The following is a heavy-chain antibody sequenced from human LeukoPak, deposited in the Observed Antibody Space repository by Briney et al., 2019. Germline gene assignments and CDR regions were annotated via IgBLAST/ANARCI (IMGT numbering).Heavy chain of an antibody. J-gene: IGHJ4*02. D-gene: IGHD3-9*01. CDR2: ISGDGGST. V-gene: IGHV3-43*02. CDR1: GFTFDDYA. CDR3: AAEYYDILTGYS. Sequence: HTGGSLRLSCAAPGFTFDDYAMRWVRQAPGKGLEWVSLISGDGGSTYYADSVKGRFTISRDNSKNSLYLQMNSLRTEDTALYYCAAEYYDILTGYSWGQGTLVTVSS.